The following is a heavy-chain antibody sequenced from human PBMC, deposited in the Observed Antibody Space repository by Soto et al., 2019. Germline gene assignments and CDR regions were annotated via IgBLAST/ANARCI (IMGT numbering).Heavy chain of an antibody. D-gene: IGHD1-26*01. CDR3: ARRGSGSYYDY. V-gene: IGHV3-23*01. Sequence: EVQLLESGGGLVQPGGSLRLSCAASGFTFSSYAMRWVRQAPVKGLEWVSAISGSGDSTYYADSVKGRFTISRDNSKNTLELQMNSRRAGDPAVYYCARRGSGSYYDYWGQGTRVTVSS. CDR2: ISGSGDST. CDR1: GFTFSSYA. J-gene: IGHJ4*02.